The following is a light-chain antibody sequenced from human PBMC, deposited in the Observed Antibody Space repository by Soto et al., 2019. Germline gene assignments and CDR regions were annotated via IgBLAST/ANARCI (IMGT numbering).Light chain of an antibody. CDR3: QQRSNWPPIT. Sequence: EIVLTQSPGTLSLSPGARATLSCRASQSVSSSYLAWYQQKPGQAPRLLIYDASNRATGIPARFSGSGSGTDFTLTISSLEPEDFAVYYCQQRSNWPPITFGQGTRLEI. CDR2: DAS. V-gene: IGKV3-11*01. J-gene: IGKJ5*01. CDR1: QSVSSSY.